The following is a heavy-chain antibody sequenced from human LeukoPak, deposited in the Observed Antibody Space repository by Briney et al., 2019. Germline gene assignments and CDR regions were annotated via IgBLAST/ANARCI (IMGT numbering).Heavy chain of an antibody. CDR2: IYYSGST. D-gene: IGHD3-22*01. CDR3: ARSLAPRIYHYDSSGYYFDY. J-gene: IGHJ4*02. CDR1: GGSISSSSYY. V-gene: IGHV4-39*01. Sequence: SETLSLTCTVSGGSISSSSYYWGWIRQPPGKGLEWIGSIYYSGSTYYNPSLKSRVTISVDTSKNQFSLKLSSVTAADTAVYYCARSLAPRIYHYDSSGYYFDYWGQGTLVTVSS.